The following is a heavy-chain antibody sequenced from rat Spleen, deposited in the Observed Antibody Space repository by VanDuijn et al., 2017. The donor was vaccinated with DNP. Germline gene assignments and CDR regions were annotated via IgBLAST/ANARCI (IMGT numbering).Heavy chain of an antibody. D-gene: IGHD1-11*01. CDR3: TTFEGRDA. J-gene: IGHJ4*01. CDR1: GFTFSDYY. CDR2: IRYDGGSS. Sequence: EVQLVESGGGSVQPGGSLKLSCAASGFTFSDYYMAWVRQAPTKGLEWVAYIRYDGGSSYYGDSVKGRFTISRDNAKSVLYLQMDSLRSEDTATYYCTTFEGRDAWGQGTSVTVSS. V-gene: IGHV5-20*01.